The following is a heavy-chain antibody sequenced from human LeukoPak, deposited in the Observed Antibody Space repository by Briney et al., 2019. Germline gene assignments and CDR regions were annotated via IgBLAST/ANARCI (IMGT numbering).Heavy chain of an antibody. V-gene: IGHV1-69*04. CDR1: GGTFSSYA. CDR2: IIPILGIA. Sequence: GSSVKVSCKASGGTFSSYAISWARQAPGQGLEWMGRIIPILGIANYAQKFQGRVTITADKSTSTAYMELSSLRSEDTAVYYCASPTTPRYYYGMDVWGQGTTVTVSS. D-gene: IGHD4-17*01. J-gene: IGHJ6*02. CDR3: ASPTTPRYYYGMDV.